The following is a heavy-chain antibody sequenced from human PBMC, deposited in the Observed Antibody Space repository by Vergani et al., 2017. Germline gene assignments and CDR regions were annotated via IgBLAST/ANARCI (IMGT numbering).Heavy chain of an antibody. J-gene: IGHJ3*02. V-gene: IGHV3-48*04. Sequence: EVQLLESGGGLVQPGGSLRLSCAASEFPFSSYSMNWVRQAPGKGLEWVSYISSSSSTKYYADSVKGRFTISRDNAKNSLYLQMNSLRAEDTAVYYCARDRGHYYGSGTNDAFDIWGQGTMVTVSS. D-gene: IGHD3-10*01. CDR1: EFPFSSYS. CDR3: ARDRGHYYGSGTNDAFDI. CDR2: ISSSSSTK.